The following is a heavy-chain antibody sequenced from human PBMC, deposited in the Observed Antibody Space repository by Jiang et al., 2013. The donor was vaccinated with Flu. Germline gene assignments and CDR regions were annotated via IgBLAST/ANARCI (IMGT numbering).Heavy chain of an antibody. CDR2: IYHSGST. V-gene: IGHV4-4*02. CDR1: GGSISSSNW. CDR3: ARERVVVITTCAFDI. Sequence: SGSGLVKPSGTLSLTCAVSGGSISSSNWWSWVRQPPGKGLEWIGEIYHSGSTNYNPSLKSRVTISVDKSKNQFSLKLNSVTAADTAVYYCARERVVVITTCAFDIWGQGTMVTVSS. J-gene: IGHJ3*02. D-gene: IGHD3-22*01.